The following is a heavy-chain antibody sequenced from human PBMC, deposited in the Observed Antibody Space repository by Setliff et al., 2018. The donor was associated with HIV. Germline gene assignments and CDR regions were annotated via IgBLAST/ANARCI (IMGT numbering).Heavy chain of an antibody. CDR1: GYIFTSYD. V-gene: IGHV1-8*03. D-gene: IGHD3-22*01. Sequence: ASVKVSCKASGYIFTSYDINWVRQATGQGLEWMGWMNPNSGNTGYAQKLQGRVTITRNTTTDTAYMELRSLRSEDTAVYYCTTEFPLSSPYYYESSGYYYWGQGTQVTVSS. J-gene: IGHJ4*02. CDR3: TTEFPLSSPYYYESSGYYY. CDR2: MNPNSGNT.